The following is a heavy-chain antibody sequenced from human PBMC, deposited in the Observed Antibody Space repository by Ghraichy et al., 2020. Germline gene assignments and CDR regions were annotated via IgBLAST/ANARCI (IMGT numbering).Heavy chain of an antibody. CDR3: AKSLEVEGYSSGWYGYYYGMDV. CDR1: GFTFSSYA. D-gene: IGHD6-19*01. CDR2: ISGSGGST. V-gene: IGHV3-23*01. Sequence: GGSLRLSCAASGFTFSSYAMSWVRQAPGKGLEWVSAISGSGGSTYYADSVKGRFTISRDNSKNTLYLQMNSLRAEDTAVYYCAKSLEVEGYSSGWYGYYYGMDVWGQGTTVTVSS. J-gene: IGHJ6*02.